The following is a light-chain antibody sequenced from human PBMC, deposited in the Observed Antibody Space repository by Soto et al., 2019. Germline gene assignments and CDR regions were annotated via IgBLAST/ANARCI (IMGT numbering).Light chain of an antibody. CDR1: SSDVGGYNY. J-gene: IGLJ2*01. Sequence: QSVLTQPASVSGSPGQSITISCTGTSSDVGGYNYVSWHQQHPGKAPTLIISEVNNRPSGVSNRFSGSKSGNTASLTISGLQAEDEADYYCSSYTSTSTPVVFGGGTKLTVL. CDR3: SSYTSTSTPVV. V-gene: IGLV2-14*01. CDR2: EVN.